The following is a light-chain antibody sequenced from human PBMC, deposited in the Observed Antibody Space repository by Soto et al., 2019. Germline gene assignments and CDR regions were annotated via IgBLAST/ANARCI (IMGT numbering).Light chain of an antibody. V-gene: IGLV2-23*01. CDR2: EGS. Sequence: QSALTQPAPVSGSPGQSITLSCPGTRSDIGSYKLVSWYQQHPGKAPKLMIYEGSKRPSGVSNRFSGSKSGNTASLTISGLQAEDEADYYCCSYAGSSTFYVFGTGTKVTVL. CDR1: RSDIGSYKL. J-gene: IGLJ1*01. CDR3: CSYAGSSTFYV.